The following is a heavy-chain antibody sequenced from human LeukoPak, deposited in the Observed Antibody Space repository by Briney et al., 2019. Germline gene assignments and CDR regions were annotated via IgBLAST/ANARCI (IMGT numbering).Heavy chain of an antibody. CDR1: GFTFSSYA. V-gene: IGHV3-30*04. CDR2: ISYDGSNK. D-gene: IGHD6-19*01. J-gene: IGHJ6*03. Sequence: QPGRSLRLSCAASGFTFSSYAMHWVRQAPGKGLEWVAVISYDGSNKYYADSVKGRFTISRDNSKNTLYLQMNSLRAEDTAVYYCATAHVKWLVEYYMDVWGKGTTVTVSS. CDR3: ATAHVKWLVEYYMDV.